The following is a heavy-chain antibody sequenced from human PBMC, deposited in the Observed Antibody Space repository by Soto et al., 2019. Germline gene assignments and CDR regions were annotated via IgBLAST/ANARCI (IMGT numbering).Heavy chain of an antibody. CDR3: ARSEATALDY. CDR2: AHHSGRT. J-gene: IGHJ4*02. CDR1: GYSMTSSNW. Sequence: SETLSLTCPFSGYSMTSSNWWNWVRQPPGKGLEWIGEAHHSGRTNYNPSLRSRVTISVDKSQNHFSLQLTSVTAADTAVYYCARSEATALDYWGQGTLVTVSS. V-gene: IGHV4-4*02.